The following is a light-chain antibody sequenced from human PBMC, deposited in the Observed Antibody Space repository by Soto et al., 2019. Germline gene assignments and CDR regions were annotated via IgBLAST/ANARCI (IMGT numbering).Light chain of an antibody. Sequence: QTVVTQPPSASGTPGQRVTISCSGSSSNIGSNTVNWYQQLPGTAPKLLIYSNNQRPSGVPDRFSGSKSGTSASLAISGLQSEDEADYHCAAWDDSLNGLYVFGTGTKVTVL. V-gene: IGLV1-44*01. CDR1: SSNIGSNT. CDR2: SNN. CDR3: AAWDDSLNGLYV. J-gene: IGLJ1*01.